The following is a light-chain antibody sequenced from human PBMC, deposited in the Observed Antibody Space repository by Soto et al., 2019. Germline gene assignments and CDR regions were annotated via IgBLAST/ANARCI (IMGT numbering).Light chain of an antibody. J-gene: IGKJ4*01. Sequence: EIVLTQSPGTLSLSPGVRATLSCRASQSVSSNYLAWYQQKPGQAPRLLIYGASSRATGIPDRFSGSGSGTDFTLTISRLEPKDFAVYYCQRYGTSLTLTFGGGTKVEIK. CDR1: QSVSSNY. V-gene: IGKV3-20*01. CDR2: GAS. CDR3: QRYGTSLTLT.